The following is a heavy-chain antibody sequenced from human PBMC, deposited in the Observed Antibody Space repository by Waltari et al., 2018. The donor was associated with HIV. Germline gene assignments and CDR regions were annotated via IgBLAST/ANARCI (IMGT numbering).Heavy chain of an antibody. CDR2: ISWNSGST. CDR3: AKDSGYRSLDY. CDR1: GFTFDDYA. V-gene: IGHV3-9*01. J-gene: IGHJ4*02. Sequence: EVQLVESGGGLVQPGRSLRLSCVASGFTFDDYAMPWVRQAPGKGLEWVSGISWNSGSTGYADSVKGRFTISRDNAKNSLYLQMNSLRAEDTALYYCAKDSGYRSLDYWGQGTLVTVSS. D-gene: IGHD5-18*01.